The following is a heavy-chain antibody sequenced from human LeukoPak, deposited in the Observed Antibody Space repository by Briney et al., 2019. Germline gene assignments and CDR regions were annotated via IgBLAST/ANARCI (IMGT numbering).Heavy chain of an antibody. Sequence: GGSLRLSCAASGFTFSSYTMSWVRQAPGKGLEWVSAISGSGGSTYYADSVKGRFTISRDNSKNTLYLQMNSLRAEDTAVYYCAKDRRFSSGCGAFDIWGQGTMVTVSS. D-gene: IGHD6-19*01. CDR1: GFTFSSYT. CDR3: AKDRRFSSGCGAFDI. J-gene: IGHJ3*02. V-gene: IGHV3-23*01. CDR2: ISGSGGST.